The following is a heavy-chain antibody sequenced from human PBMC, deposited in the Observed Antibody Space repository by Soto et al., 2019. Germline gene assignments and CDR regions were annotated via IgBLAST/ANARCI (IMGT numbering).Heavy chain of an antibody. CDR2: AYPRGST. Sequence: SETLSLTCAVSGGYIVSGGYSWSWIRQPPGKGLEWIGTAYPRGSTYYDPSLKSRVTISLDLSKNQFSLNLNSVTAADTPVYYCARVAGSGGYDVWRQRTLVSVPS. CDR3: ARVAGSGGYDV. V-gene: IGHV4-30-2*01. D-gene: IGHD6-19*01. J-gene: IGHJ4*01. CDR1: GGYIVSGGYS.